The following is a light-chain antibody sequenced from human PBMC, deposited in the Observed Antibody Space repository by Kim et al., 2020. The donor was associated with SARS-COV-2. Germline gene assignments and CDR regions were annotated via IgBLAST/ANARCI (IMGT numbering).Light chain of an antibody. V-gene: IGKV1-5*01. J-gene: IGKJ1*01. CDR3: QQYNSHSPSWT. CDR1: QSLRCW. CDR2: DAS. Sequence: CAIVPITCPSSQSLRCWLSLYQQMPGKPPKVLIYDASCLESGVPSRFSVSGSVTEFTLTISSLQPDAFATYYCQQYNSHSPSWTFGQGTQVDIK.